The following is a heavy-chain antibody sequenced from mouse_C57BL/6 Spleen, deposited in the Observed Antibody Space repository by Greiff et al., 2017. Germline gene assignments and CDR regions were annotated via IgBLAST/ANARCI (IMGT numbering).Heavy chain of an antibody. CDR2: ISPNNGGT. D-gene: IGHD1-1*01. Sequence: EVQLQQSGPELVKPGASVKISCKASGYTFTDYYMNWVKQSHGKSLEWIGDISPNNGGTSYKQKFKGKATLTVDKSSSTAYMELRSLTSEDSAVYYCARDFYGSSPLFAYWGQGTLVTVSA. J-gene: IGHJ3*01. V-gene: IGHV1-26*01. CDR3: ARDFYGSSPLFAY. CDR1: GYTFTDYY.